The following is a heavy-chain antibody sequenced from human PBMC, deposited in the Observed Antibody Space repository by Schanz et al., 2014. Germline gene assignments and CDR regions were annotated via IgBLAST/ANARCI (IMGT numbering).Heavy chain of an antibody. CDR3: AREGTVIRGLSGWFDP. Sequence: QVQLVQSGAEVKKPGASVNVSCKASGYTFTTYYMHWVRQAPGQGLEYMGRINPNSGGTNFAQKFQGRVTMTRDTSISTVYMELSRLRSDDTAVYYCAREGTVIRGLSGWFDPWGQGTLVTVSS. D-gene: IGHD3-10*01. J-gene: IGHJ5*02. V-gene: IGHV1-2*06. CDR1: GYTFTTYY. CDR2: INPNSGGT.